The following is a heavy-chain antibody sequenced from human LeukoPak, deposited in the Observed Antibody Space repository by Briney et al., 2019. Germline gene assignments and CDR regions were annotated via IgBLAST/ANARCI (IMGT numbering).Heavy chain of an antibody. V-gene: IGHV1-2*06. D-gene: IGHD2-15*01. CDR2: INPNSGGT. CDR1: GYTFTGYY. CDR3: ARSYCSGGSCYVSDY. J-gene: IGHJ4*02. Sequence: ASVKVSCKASGYTFTGYYMHWVRQAPGQGLEWMGRINPNSGGTNYAQKVQGRVTMTSDTSISTAYMELSRLRSDDAAVYCCARSYCSGGSCYVSDYWGQGTLVTVAS.